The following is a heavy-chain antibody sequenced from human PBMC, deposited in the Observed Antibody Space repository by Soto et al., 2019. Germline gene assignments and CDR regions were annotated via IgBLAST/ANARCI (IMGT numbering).Heavy chain of an antibody. Sequence: GGSLRLSCTASGFTFSSYNMNWVRQAPGKGLEWVSFISSGGEYRFYADSVKGRFNISRDNAKNSVYLHLNSLTAADTAVYYCTRDRQLVQDWFDPWGQGTLVTVSS. J-gene: IGHJ5*02. D-gene: IGHD6-13*01. V-gene: IGHV3-21*01. CDR2: ISSGGEYR. CDR3: TRDRQLVQDWFDP. CDR1: GFTFSSYN.